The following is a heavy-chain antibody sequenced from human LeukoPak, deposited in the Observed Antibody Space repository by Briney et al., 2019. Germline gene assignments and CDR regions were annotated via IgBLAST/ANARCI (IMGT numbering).Heavy chain of an antibody. Sequence: GGSLRLSCEVSGFRLTTYGTHWVRQAPGRGLEWVAYIPFDGSDEYYVDSVKGRFSISRDNSKNTLFLQMDSLRPEDTAVYYCARVPVGQYSYDSWGQGSLVTVSS. CDR3: ARVPVGQYSYDS. V-gene: IGHV3-30*02. D-gene: IGHD5-18*01. J-gene: IGHJ5*02. CDR2: IPFDGSDE. CDR1: GFRLTTYG.